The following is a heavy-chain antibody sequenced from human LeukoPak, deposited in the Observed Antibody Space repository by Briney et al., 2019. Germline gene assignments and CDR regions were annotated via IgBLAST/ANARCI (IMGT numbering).Heavy chain of an antibody. CDR3: AKSGGYGLIDY. D-gene: IGHD1-26*01. CDR2: IYDSGST. CDR1: GASISGSGCY. J-gene: IGHJ4*02. Sequence: PSETLSLTCTVSGASISGSGCYWGWIRQPPGKGLEWIGNIYDSGSTYYNASLQSRVTISIDTSKNQFSLRLSSVTAADTAMYYCAKSGGYGLIDYWGQGTLVTVSS. V-gene: IGHV4-39*01.